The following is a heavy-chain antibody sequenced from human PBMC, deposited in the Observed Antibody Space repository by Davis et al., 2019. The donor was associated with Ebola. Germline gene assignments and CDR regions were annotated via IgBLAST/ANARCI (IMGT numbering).Heavy chain of an antibody. CDR1: GGSISSYY. CDR3: ARDAGWIEGGAFDI. V-gene: IGHV4-59*12. D-gene: IGHD5-12*01. CDR2: IYYSGST. Sequence: SETLSLTCTVSGGSISSYYWSWIRQPPGKGLEWIGYIYYSGSTNYNPSLKSRVTISVDTSKNQFSLKLSSVTAADTAVYYCARDAGWIEGGAFDIWGQGTMVTVSS. J-gene: IGHJ3*02.